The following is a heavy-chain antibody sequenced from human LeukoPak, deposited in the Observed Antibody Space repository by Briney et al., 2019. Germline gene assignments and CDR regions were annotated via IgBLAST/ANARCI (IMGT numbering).Heavy chain of an antibody. Sequence: SETLSLTCTVSGGSISSYYWSWIRQPAGKGLEWIGRIHTRGTTNYNPSLKSRVTISVDTSKKQFSLNLTSVTAADTAVYYCARLPYGSGYWLHREGRDVWGKGTTVTISS. CDR3: ARLPYGSGYWLHREGRDV. V-gene: IGHV4-4*07. J-gene: IGHJ6*04. CDR2: IHTRGTT. CDR1: GGSISSYY. D-gene: IGHD3-10*01.